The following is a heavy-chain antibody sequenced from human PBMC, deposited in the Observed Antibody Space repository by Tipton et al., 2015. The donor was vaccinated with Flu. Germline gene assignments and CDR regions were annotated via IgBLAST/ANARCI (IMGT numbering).Heavy chain of an antibody. CDR1: GGSFSGYY. V-gene: IGHV4-34*01. CDR3: ARAPGYRLRAHYYYYMDV. CDR2: INHSGST. D-gene: IGHD2-2*01. J-gene: IGHJ6*03. Sequence: TLSLTCAVCGGSFSGYYWSWIRQPPGKGLEWIGEINHSGSTNYNPSLKSRVTISVDTSKNQFSLKLSSVTAADTAVYYCARAPGYRLRAHYYYYMDVWGKGTTVTVSS.